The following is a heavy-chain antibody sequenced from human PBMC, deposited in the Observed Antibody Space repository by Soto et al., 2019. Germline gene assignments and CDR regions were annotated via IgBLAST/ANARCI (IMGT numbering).Heavy chain of an antibody. V-gene: IGHV1-69*13. CDR3: ARGTGEFDACES. J-gene: IGHJ3*02. Sequence: ASVRVSCKASGGTFSSYAISWVRQAPGQGLEWMGGIIPIFGTANYAQKFQGRVTITADESTSTAYMELSSLRSEDTAVYYCARGTGEFDACESWGQGKMVSVSS. CDR1: GGTFSSYA. CDR2: IIPIFGTA. D-gene: IGHD3-10*01.